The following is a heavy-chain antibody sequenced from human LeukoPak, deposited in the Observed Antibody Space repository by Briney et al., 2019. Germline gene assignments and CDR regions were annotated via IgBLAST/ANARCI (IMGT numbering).Heavy chain of an antibody. CDR3: ARLSMVRSHNWFDP. J-gene: IGHJ5*02. V-gene: IGHV4-39*07. D-gene: IGHD3-10*01. CDR2: INHSGST. Sequence: SETLSLTCTVSGGSISSGSYYWSWIRQPPGKGLEWIGEINHSGSTNYNPSLKSRVTISVDTSKNQFSLKLSSVTAADTAVYYCARLSMVRSHNWFDPWGQGTLVTVSS. CDR1: GGSISSGSYY.